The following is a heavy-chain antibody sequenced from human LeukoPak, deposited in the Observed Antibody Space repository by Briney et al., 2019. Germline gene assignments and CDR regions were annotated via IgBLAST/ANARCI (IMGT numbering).Heavy chain of an antibody. V-gene: IGHV4-59*01. D-gene: IGHD3-3*01. CDR1: GGSISSYY. CDR2: IYYSGST. J-gene: IGHJ5*02. CDR3: ARSARSGWFDP. Sequence: SETLSLTCTVSGGSISSYYWSWIRQPPGKGLEWIGYIYYSGSTNYNPSLKSRVTISVDTSKNQFSLKLSSATAADTAVYYCARSARSGWFDPWGQGTLVTVSS.